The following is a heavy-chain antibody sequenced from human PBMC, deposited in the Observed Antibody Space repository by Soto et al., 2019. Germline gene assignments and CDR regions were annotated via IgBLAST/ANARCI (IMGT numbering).Heavy chain of an antibody. V-gene: IGHV3-21*01. D-gene: IGHD3-9*01. CDR2: INEDSTYI. Sequence: PGGSLRLSCTASGFAFNTYSMNWVRQAQGKGLEWVSSINEDSTYIYYADSLRGRITISRDNAKDSLFLQMNSLRPDDTAVYYCVRDLGRYFRSGYMDLWGDGATVTVSS. CDR1: GFAFNTYS. J-gene: IGHJ6*03. CDR3: VRDLGRYFRSGYMDL.